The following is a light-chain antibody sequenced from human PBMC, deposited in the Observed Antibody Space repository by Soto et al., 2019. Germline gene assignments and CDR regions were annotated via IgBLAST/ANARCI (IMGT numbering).Light chain of an antibody. CDR1: SSGVENYNL. CDR2: EGS. Sequence: QSALTQPASVSGSPGQSITLSCTRTSSGVENYNLVSWYQHRPGKAPKLIIYEGSQRPSGVSDRFSGSKSGNTASPTISGLRAEDEADYYCSSYAGAVVFGGGTKLTVL. J-gene: IGLJ2*01. V-gene: IGLV2-23*01. CDR3: SSYAGAVV.